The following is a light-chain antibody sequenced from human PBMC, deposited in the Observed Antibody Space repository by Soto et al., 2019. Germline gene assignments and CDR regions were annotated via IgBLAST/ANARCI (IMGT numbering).Light chain of an antibody. Sequence: SYELTQPPSVSVAPGKTARITCGGNNIGSKSVHWYQQKPGQPPVLVIYYDSDRPSGIPERFSGSNSGNTTTLTISRVEAGDEADYYCQVWDSSSDQPVVFGGGTKLTVL. V-gene: IGLV3-21*04. CDR2: YDS. CDR3: QVWDSSSDQPVV. J-gene: IGLJ2*01. CDR1: NIGSKS.